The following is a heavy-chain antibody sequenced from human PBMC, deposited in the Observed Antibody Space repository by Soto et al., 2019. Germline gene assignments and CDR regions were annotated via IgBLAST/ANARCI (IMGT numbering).Heavy chain of an antibody. V-gene: IGHV1-3*01. D-gene: IGHD3-10*01. CDR1: GYTFTSYA. CDR3: ARGVGTMVRGVIRDWFDP. J-gene: IGHJ5*02. Sequence: QVQLVQSGAEVKKPGASVKVSCKASGYTFTSYAMHWVRQAPGQRLEWMGWINAGNGNTKYSQKFQGRVTITRDTSASTAYRERSSLRSEDTAVYYCARGVGTMVRGVIRDWFDPWGQGTLVTVSS. CDR2: INAGNGNT.